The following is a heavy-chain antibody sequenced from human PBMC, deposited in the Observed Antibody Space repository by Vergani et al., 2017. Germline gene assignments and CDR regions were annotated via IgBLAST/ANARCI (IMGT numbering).Heavy chain of an antibody. J-gene: IGHJ4*02. D-gene: IGHD3-22*01. Sequence: QVQLQELGPGLVKPSQTLSIICSVSGDSISSGVYYWNWLRQHPGKGLEWIGYIYSTGSTHHNPSLRRRINMSVDTSKNQFSLKLNSVTAADTAMYYGARMGGYDEGDAFRIGYFDSWGPGILVTVSS. CDR1: GDSISSGVYY. CDR2: IYSTGST. CDR3: ARMGGYDEGDAFRIGYFDS. V-gene: IGHV4-31*03.